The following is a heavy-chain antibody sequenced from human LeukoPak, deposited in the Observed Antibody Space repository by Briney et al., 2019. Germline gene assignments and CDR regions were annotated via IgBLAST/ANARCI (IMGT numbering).Heavy chain of an antibody. Sequence: GEPMQISSKASGYSVTSYWISWVRRMPGQELEGMGMIYPGDSDTRYSPSFQGQVPISADKSISTAYLQWSSLKASDTAMYYCARGITMVRGVIGAFDIWGQGTMVTVSS. CDR1: GYSVTSYW. V-gene: IGHV5-51*01. D-gene: IGHD3-10*01. CDR3: ARGITMVRGVIGAFDI. CDR2: IYPGDSDT. J-gene: IGHJ3*02.